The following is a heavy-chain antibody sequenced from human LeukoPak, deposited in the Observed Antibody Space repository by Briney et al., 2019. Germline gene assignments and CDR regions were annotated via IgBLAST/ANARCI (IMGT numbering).Heavy chain of an antibody. CDR1: GFTFSSYA. V-gene: IGHV1-2*02. CDR2: INPNSGGT. CDR3: ARGSSGSRSYSIGY. D-gene: IGHD1-26*01. J-gene: IGHJ4*02. Sequence: GGSLRLSCAASGFTFSSYAMHWVRQAPGQGLEWMGWINPNSGGTNYAQKFQGRVTMTRDTSISTAYMELSRLRSDDTAVYYCARGSSGSRSYSIGYWGQGTLVTVSS.